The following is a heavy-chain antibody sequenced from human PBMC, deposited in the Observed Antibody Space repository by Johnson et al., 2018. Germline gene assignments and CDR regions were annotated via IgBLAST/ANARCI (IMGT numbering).Heavy chain of an antibody. D-gene: IGHD5-24*01. CDR3: AEWSPYNSREY. CDR1: GFNFPGSW. J-gene: IGHJ4*02. CDR2: IKGDGTEK. V-gene: IGHV3-7*01. Sequence: EVQLVEAGGGLVEAGGTMGLWCAASGFNFPGSWMAWVRQAPGKGLELVAIIKGDGTEKYFVDSVKGRFTISRDNSKTSLHLQMHRLRAEDTAVYYCAEWSPYNSREYWGQGTLVTVSS.